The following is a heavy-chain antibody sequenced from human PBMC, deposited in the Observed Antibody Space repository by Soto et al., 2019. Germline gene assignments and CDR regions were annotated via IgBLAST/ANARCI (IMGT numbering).Heavy chain of an antibody. CDR2: ISSYNGNT. Sequence: ASVKVSCKASGYTFTSYGSSWVRQAPGQGLEWMGWISSYNGNTNYAQKVQGRVTMTTDKSTSTTYMELRSLRSDDTAVYYCARGPRYCSTTSCFSGVTWFDPLGQRTLVTVSS. D-gene: IGHD2-2*01. J-gene: IGHJ5*02. V-gene: IGHV1-18*04. CDR1: GYTFTSYG. CDR3: ARGPRYCSTTSCFSGVTWFDP.